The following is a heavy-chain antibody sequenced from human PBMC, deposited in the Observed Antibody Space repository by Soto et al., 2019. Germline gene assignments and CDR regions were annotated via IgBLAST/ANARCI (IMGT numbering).Heavy chain of an antibody. V-gene: IGHV3-72*01. J-gene: IGHJ4*02. CDR1: GITFSDHY. CDR3: ARGVVSTGYFDY. CDR2: SRDKVHSHTT. D-gene: IGHD5-12*01. Sequence: EVQLAESGGGLVQPGGSLRLSCAASGITFSDHYMDWVRQAPGKGLEWVGRSRDKVHSHTTEYAASVKGRFTISRGDSENSLYLQMNSLKTEDTAVYYCARGVVSTGYFDYWGQGTLVTVSS.